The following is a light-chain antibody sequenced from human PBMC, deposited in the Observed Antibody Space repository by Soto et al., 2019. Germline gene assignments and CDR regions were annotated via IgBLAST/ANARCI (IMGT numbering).Light chain of an antibody. CDR2: GAS. V-gene: IGKV3-20*01. CDR3: PQYDSSPLT. CDR1: QSVSVY. J-gene: IGKJ4*01. Sequence: GLTQSPATLCLSPGERATLSFRASQSVSVYLAWYQQRPGQAPRLLIYGASSRATGIPDSFSGSGSGTDFTLTISRLEPEDFAVYYCPQYDSSPLTFGGRTKVDIK.